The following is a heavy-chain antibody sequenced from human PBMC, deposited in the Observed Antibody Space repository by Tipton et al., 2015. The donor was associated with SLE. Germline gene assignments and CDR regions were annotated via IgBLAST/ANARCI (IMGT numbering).Heavy chain of an antibody. CDR1: GGSISSYY. D-gene: IGHD4-17*01. V-gene: IGHV4-59*01. CDR3: ARERSDYGDYLFDS. J-gene: IGHJ4*02. Sequence: GLVKPSETLSLTCTVSGGSISSYYWSWIRQPPGKGLEWIGYIYYSGTTNYNPSLKSRVTISVDTSKNQFSLRLSSVTAADTAVYYCARERSDYGDYLFDSWGQGVLVTVSS. CDR2: IYYSGTT.